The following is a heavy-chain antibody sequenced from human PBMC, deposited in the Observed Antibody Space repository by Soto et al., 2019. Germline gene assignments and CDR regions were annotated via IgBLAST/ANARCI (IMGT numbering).Heavy chain of an antibody. Sequence: SETLSLTCTVSGGSISSGDYYWSWIRQPPGEGLEWIGYIYYSGSTYYNPSLKSRVTISVDTSKNQFSLKLSSVTAADTAVYYCARDGSGAYNWFDPWGQGTLVTVSS. J-gene: IGHJ5*02. D-gene: IGHD3-10*01. CDR2: IYYSGST. CDR3: ARDGSGAYNWFDP. CDR1: GGSISSGDYY. V-gene: IGHV4-30-4*01.